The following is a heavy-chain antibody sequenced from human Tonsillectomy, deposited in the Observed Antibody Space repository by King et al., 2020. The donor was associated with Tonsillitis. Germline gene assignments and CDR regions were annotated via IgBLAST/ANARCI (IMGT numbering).Heavy chain of an antibody. J-gene: IGHJ4*02. Sequence: QLVQSGAEVKKPGASVKVSCKASGYTFTGYYIHWVRQAPGQGLEWVGGIKPNSGETSYAQKFKGWVTITRDTSITTAYLELGRRRADDTAVYYCARDCELEPMFRGVTLSLDYWGQGTLVTVSS. V-gene: IGHV1-2*04. D-gene: IGHD3-10*01. CDR2: IKPNSGET. CDR1: GYTFTGYY. CDR3: ARDCELEPMFRGVTLSLDY.